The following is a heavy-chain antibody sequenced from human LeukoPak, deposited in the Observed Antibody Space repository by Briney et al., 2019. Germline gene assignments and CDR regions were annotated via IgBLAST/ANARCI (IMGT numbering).Heavy chain of an antibody. CDR1: GFTFSTYA. CDR2: LSGSAGST. D-gene: IGHD5-12*01. V-gene: IGHV3-23*01. Sequence: GGSLRLSCAASGFTFSTYAMSWVRQAPGKGLGWVSALSGSAGSTFYADSVKGRFTISRDNSKNTLYLQMNSLRAEDTAVYYCARDLDGYRSGNGAWGQGTLVTVSS. J-gene: IGHJ5*02. CDR3: ARDLDGYRSGNGA.